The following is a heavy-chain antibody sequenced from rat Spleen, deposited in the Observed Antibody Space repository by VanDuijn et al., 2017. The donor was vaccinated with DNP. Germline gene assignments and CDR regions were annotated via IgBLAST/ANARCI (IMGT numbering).Heavy chain of an antibody. Sequence: EVQVLESGGGLVQPGNSLKLSCATSGFTFSTAWMYWYRQFPEKRLEWVARIKASSNNYATDYTESVKGRFTISRDDSKSSIYLQMNDLKEEDTATYFCASQFIIHDGNFFDYWGQGVMVRVSS. CDR1: GFTFSTAW. J-gene: IGHJ2*01. CDR3: ASQFIIHDGNFFDY. D-gene: IGHD1-1*01. V-gene: IGHV6-6*01. CDR2: IKASSNNYAT.